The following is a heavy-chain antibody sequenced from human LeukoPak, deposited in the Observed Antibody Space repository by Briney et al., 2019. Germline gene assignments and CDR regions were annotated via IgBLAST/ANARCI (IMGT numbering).Heavy chain of an antibody. D-gene: IGHD6-13*01. V-gene: IGHV4-59*01. Sequence: SETLSLTCTVSGGSISSYYWSWIRQPPGKGLEWIGYVYYSGSTNYNPSLKSRVYISVDTSNNQFSLKLRSVTAADTAVYYCVRAAGSSSWSTWGQGALVTVSS. CDR1: GGSISSYY. CDR2: VYYSGST. J-gene: IGHJ5*02. CDR3: VRAAGSSSWST.